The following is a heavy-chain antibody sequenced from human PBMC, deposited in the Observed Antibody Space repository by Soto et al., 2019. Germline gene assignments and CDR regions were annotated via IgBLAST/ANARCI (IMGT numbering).Heavy chain of an antibody. CDR2: ISYDGSNK. CDR3: ARESTSIAAAGLDY. Sequence: GGSLRLSCAASGFTFSSYAMHWVRQAPGKGLEWVAVISYDGSNKYYADSVKGRFTISRDNSKNTLYLQMNSLRAEDTAVYYCARESTSIAAAGLDYWGQGTLVTVSS. D-gene: IGHD6-13*01. CDR1: GFTFSSYA. V-gene: IGHV3-30-3*01. J-gene: IGHJ4*02.